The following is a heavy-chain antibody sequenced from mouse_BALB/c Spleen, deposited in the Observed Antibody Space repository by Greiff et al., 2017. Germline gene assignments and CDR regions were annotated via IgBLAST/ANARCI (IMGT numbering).Heavy chain of an antibody. D-gene: IGHD2-1*01. CDR2: ISSGGSYT. J-gene: IGHJ2*01. CDR3: TREGGNSDFDY. Sequence: EVHLVESGGGLVKPGGSLKLSCAASGFTFSSYTMSWVRQTPEKRLEWVATISSGGSYTYYPDSVKGRFTISRDNAKNTLYLQMSSLKSEDTAMYYCTREGGNSDFDYWGQGTTLTVSS. V-gene: IGHV5-6-4*01. CDR1: GFTFSSYT.